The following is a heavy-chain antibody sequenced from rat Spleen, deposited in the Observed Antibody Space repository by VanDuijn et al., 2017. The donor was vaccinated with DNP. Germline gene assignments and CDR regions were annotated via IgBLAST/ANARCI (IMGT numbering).Heavy chain of an antibody. CDR3: ARWSDYFDY. CDR1: GSSITSTY. Sequence: EVQLQESGAGLVKPSQPLSLTCSVTGSSITSTYWGWIRKFPGNKMEWIGHISYSGSTSYNPSLKSRISITRDTSKNQFFLQLNSVTTEDTATYYCARWSDYFDYWGQGVMVTVSS. V-gene: IGHV3-1*01. J-gene: IGHJ2*01. CDR2: ISYSGST.